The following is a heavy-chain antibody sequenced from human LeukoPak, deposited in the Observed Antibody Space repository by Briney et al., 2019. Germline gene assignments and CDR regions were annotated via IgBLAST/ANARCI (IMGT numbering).Heavy chain of an antibody. Sequence: LRASVKVSCKASGFTVTSYYMHWVRHAPGQGLEWMGIINPSGGSTSYAQKCQGRVTMTRDTSTSTVYMELSSLRSEDTAVYYCAREPPSAYSSDWYPNYYFDYWGQGTLVTVSS. J-gene: IGHJ4*02. D-gene: IGHD6-19*01. V-gene: IGHV1-46*01. CDR2: INPSGGST. CDR3: AREPPSAYSSDWYPNYYFDY. CDR1: GFTVTSYY.